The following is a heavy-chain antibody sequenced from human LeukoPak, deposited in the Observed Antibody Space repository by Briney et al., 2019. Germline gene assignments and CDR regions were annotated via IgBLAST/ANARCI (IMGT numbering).Heavy chain of an antibody. CDR3: ARGNPKDYDFWSGYYPFDY. Sequence: GGSLRLSCAASGFTFSDYYMSWIRQAPGKGLEWVSYISSSGSTIYYADSVKGRFTISRDNAKNSLYLQMNSLRAEDTAVYYCARGNPKDYDFWSGYYPFDYWGQGTLVTVSS. J-gene: IGHJ4*02. V-gene: IGHV3-11*01. CDR2: ISSSGSTI. D-gene: IGHD3-3*01. CDR1: GFTFSDYY.